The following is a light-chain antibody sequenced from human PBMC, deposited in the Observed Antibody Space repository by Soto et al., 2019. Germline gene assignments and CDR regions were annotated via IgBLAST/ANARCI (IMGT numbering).Light chain of an antibody. CDR1: ETVTSKF. J-gene: IGKJ2*01. CDR3: QQYGLSPYS. V-gene: IGKV3-20*01. Sequence: EIVLTQSPGTLSLSPGETATLSCEASETVTSKFLAWYQQKPGQAPRLLIYGASNRASGISDRSSGSGSGTDFTLTIFSLEPEDFAVYYCQQYGLSPYSFGQGTKVDIK. CDR2: GAS.